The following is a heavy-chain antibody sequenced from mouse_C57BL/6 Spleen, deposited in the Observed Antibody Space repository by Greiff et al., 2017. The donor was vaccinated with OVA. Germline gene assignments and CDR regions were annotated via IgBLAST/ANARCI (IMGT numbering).Heavy chain of an antibody. V-gene: IGHV1-15*01. CDR3: TRTRVYYRYYFDY. D-gene: IGHD2-14*01. Sequence: VQLQQSGAELVRPGASVTLSCKASGYTFTDYEMHWVKQTPVHGLEWLGAIDPETGGTAYNQKFKGKAILTADKSSSTAYMELRSLTSEDSAVYYCTRTRVYYRYYFDYWGQGTTLTVSS. CDR1: GYTFTDYE. J-gene: IGHJ2*01. CDR2: IDPETGGT.